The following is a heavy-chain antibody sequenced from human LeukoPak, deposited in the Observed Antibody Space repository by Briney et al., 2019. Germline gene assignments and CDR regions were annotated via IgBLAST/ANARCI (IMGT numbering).Heavy chain of an antibody. Sequence: GGSLRLSCAASGFTFSSYAMTWVRQAPGKGLEWVSAISGSGANTYYADSVKGRFTISRDNSKNTLYLQMNSLRAEDTAVYFCAKDEAYYDSSGYYWGGFDYWGPGTLVTVSS. CDR2: ISGSGANT. D-gene: IGHD3-22*01. CDR3: AKDEAYYDSSGYYWGGFDY. CDR1: GFTFSSYA. V-gene: IGHV3-23*01. J-gene: IGHJ4*01.